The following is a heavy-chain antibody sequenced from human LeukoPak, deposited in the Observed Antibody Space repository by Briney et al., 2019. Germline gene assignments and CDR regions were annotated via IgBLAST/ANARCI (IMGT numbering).Heavy chain of an antibody. J-gene: IGHJ4*02. V-gene: IGHV4-39*01. Sequence: PSETLSLTCTVSGGSIFSSNSYWGWIRQPPGKGLEWIGSIYYSGNTYYNPSLKSRVTISVDTSKNQFSLKLSSVTAADTAVYYCARPAVAGTSLDYWGQGTLVTVSS. CDR3: ARPAVAGTSLDY. D-gene: IGHD6-19*01. CDR1: GGSIFSSNSY. CDR2: IYYSGNT.